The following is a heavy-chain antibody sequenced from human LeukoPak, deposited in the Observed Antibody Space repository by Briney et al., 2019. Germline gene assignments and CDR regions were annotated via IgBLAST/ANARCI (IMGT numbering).Heavy chain of an antibody. V-gene: IGHV3-30*02. CDR2: IRYDGNNK. D-gene: IGHD3-10*01. CDR3: TSDVGNYGYVADY. Sequence: PGGSLRLSCAASGFTFSFYGMHWVRQAPGRGLEWVAFIRYDGNNKYYADSVKGRFTISRDNSKNTLYLQINSLRAEDTAVYYCTSDVGNYGYVADYWGQGTLVTVSS. J-gene: IGHJ4*02. CDR1: GFTFSFYG.